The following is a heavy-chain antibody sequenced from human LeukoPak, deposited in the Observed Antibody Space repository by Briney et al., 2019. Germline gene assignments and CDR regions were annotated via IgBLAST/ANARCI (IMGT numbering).Heavy chain of an antibody. D-gene: IGHD3-3*01. Sequence: ASVKVSCKASGYTFTSYGISWVRQAPGQGLEWMGWISAYNGNTNYAQKLQGRVTMTTDTSTSTAYMELRSLRSDDTAVYYCARDAIGLSSYYDFWSGYPDMDVWGQGTTVTVSS. CDR3: ARDAIGLSSYYDFWSGYPDMDV. V-gene: IGHV1-18*01. J-gene: IGHJ6*02. CDR2: ISAYNGNT. CDR1: GYTFTSYG.